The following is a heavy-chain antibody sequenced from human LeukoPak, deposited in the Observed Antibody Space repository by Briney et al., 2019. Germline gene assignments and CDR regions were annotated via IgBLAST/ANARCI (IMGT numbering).Heavy chain of an antibody. J-gene: IGHJ6*02. Sequence: ASVKVSCKASGYTFTSYDMNWVRQATGQGLEWMGWMNPNSANTGYALKFQGRVTMTRNTSISTAYMELSSLRSEDTAVYYCARLASSSWPLYYYYGMDVWGQGTTVTVSS. CDR3: ARLASSSWPLYYYYGMDV. V-gene: IGHV1-8*01. D-gene: IGHD6-13*01. CDR2: MNPNSANT. CDR1: GYTFTSYD.